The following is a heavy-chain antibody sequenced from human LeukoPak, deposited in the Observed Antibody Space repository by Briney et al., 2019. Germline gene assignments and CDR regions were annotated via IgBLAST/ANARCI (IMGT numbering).Heavy chain of an antibody. V-gene: IGHV3-23*01. CDR3: AKGSGINHYHWIDP. CDR2: TSGGGGST. D-gene: IGHD1-14*01. J-gene: IGHJ5*02. CDR1: AFTFSSYA. Sequence: GGSLRLSCAASAFTFSSYAMNWVRQAPGKGLEWVSGTSGGGGSTYYADSVKGRFTISRDNSKNTLYLQMDSLRAEDTALYYCAKGSGINHYHWIDPWGQGTLVTVSS.